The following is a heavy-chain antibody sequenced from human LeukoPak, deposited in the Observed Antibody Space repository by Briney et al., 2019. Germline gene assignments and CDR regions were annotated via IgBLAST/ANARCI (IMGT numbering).Heavy chain of an antibody. CDR3: ARVPEMGTMFDY. J-gene: IGHJ4*02. CDR1: GFTFSSYA. V-gene: IGHV3-23*01. CDR2: ISGSGGST. D-gene: IGHD1-14*01. Sequence: PGGSLRLSCAASGFTFSSYAMNWVRQAPGKGLEWVSAISGSGGSTYYADSVKGRFTISRDNSKNTLYLQMNSLRAEDTAVYYCARVPEMGTMFDYWGQGTLVTVSS.